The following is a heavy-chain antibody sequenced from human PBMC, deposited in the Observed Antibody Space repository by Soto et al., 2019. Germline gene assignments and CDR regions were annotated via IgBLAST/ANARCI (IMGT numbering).Heavy chain of an antibody. CDR2: ISYDGSNK. CDR1: GFTFSSYA. CDR3: ARPSTPVYAMRRGYYYGMDV. V-gene: IGHV3-30-3*01. D-gene: IGHD2-8*01. Sequence: GGSLRLSCAASGFTFSSYAMHWVRQAPGKGLEWVAVISYDGSNKYYADSVKGRFTISRDNSKNTLYLQMNSLRAEDTAVYYCARPSTPVYAMRRGYYYGMDVWGQGTTVTVSS. J-gene: IGHJ6*02.